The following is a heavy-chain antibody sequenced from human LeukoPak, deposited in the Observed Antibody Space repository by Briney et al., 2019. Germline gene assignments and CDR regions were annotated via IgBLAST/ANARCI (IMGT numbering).Heavy chain of an antibody. CDR3: ARGRSSMVRGYYYYYMDV. CDR2: AYYSGST. J-gene: IGHJ6*03. D-gene: IGHD3-10*01. V-gene: IGHV4-59*01. CDR1: GDFITAYY. Sequence: PSETLSLTCTVSGDFITAYYWSWIRQPPGKGLGWFGYAYYSGSTNYNPSLKSRVTISVDTSKNQFSLKLSSVTAADTAVYYCARGRSSMVRGYYYYYMDVWGKGTTVTISS.